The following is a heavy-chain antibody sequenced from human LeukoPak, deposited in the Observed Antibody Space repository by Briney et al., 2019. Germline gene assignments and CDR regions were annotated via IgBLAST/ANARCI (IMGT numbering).Heavy chain of an antibody. V-gene: IGHV3-20*04. CDR2: INWNGGST. CDR1: GFTFDDYG. J-gene: IGHJ4*02. CDR3: ARARGSGGSGSYSFFDY. Sequence: PGGSLRLSCAASGFTFDDYGTSWVRQAPGKGLEWVSGINWNGGSTGYADSVKGRFTISRDNAENSLYLQMNSLRAEDTALYYCARARGSGGSGSYSFFDYWGQGTLVTVSS. D-gene: IGHD3-10*01.